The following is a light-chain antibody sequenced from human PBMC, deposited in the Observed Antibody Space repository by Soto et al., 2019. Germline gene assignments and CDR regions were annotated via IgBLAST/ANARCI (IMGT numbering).Light chain of an antibody. CDR2: DVT. Sequence: QSVLTQPASVSGSPGQSITIYCTGTSSDIGDYDYVSWYQHLPGKAPKLLIFDVTHRPSGVSDRFSGSKSGNTASLTISGVRPEDVADYYCSSYTYIALDLVFGGGTKLTVL. J-gene: IGLJ2*01. V-gene: IGLV2-14*01. CDR1: SSDIGDYDY. CDR3: SSYTYIALDLV.